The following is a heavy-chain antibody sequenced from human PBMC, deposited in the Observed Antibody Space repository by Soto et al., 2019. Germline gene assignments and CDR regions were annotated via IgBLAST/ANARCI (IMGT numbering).Heavy chain of an antibody. CDR1: GASISSYY. CDR3: ARDQNGSPHFDY. J-gene: IGHJ4*02. D-gene: IGHD1-26*01. Sequence: QVQLQESGPGLVKPSETLSLTCTVSGASISSYYWSWIRQPPGKGLEWVGFIFHSGSTNCNPSLKSRVSFSVDTSKNQFSLKLTSVTAADTAVYYCARDQNGSPHFDYWGQGILITVYS. V-gene: IGHV4-59*01. CDR2: IFHSGST.